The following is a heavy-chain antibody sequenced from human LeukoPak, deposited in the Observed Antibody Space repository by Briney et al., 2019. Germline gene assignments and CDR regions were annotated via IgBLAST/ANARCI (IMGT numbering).Heavy chain of an antibody. D-gene: IGHD6-19*01. CDR1: GFIFSNHA. Sequence: GGSLRLSCAASGFIFSNHALHWVRQAPGKGLEWVALIRHDGSNQYYADSVKGRFTTSRDNSKNTLYLQMNSLRPEDTAVYYCARDLSETYSFDFWGQGTLVTVSS. CDR3: ARDLSETYSFDF. CDR2: IRHDGSNQ. V-gene: IGHV3-30*02. J-gene: IGHJ4*02.